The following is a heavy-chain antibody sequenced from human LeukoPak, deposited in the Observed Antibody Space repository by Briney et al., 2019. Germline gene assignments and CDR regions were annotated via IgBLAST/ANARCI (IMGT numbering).Heavy chain of an antibody. J-gene: IGHJ6*02. D-gene: IGHD4-17*01. CDR2: ISGSGGRT. V-gene: IGHV3-23*01. CDR3: AKDLPGDPDDQYYGMDV. Sequence: GASLRLPCAASGFTFSSYAMSWVRQAPGKGLECVSAISGSGGRTYYAASVKGRFTISRDNSKNTLHLQLNSLRAEDTALYYCAKDLPGDPDDQYYGMDVWGQGTTVTVSS. CDR1: GFTFSSYA.